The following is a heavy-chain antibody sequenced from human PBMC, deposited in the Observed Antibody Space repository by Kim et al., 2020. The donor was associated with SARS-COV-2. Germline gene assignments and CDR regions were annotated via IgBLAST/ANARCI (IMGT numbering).Heavy chain of an antibody. CDR3: ARGSTVPNRGYYYYGMDV. J-gene: IGHJ6*01. CDR1: GGSISTYY. CDR2: IYYTGRN. D-gene: IGHD4-17*01. Sequence: SETLSLTCTVSGGSISTYYWTWIRQPPGKGLEWIGYIYYTGRNDYNPSLGSRVTIEVDTSKNQFSLNLNSVNAADTAVYYCARGSTVPNRGYYYYGMDV. V-gene: IGHV4-59*01.